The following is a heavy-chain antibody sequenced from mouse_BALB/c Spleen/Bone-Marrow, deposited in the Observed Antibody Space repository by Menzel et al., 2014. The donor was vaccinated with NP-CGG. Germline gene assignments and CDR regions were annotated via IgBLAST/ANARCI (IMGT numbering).Heavy chain of an antibody. CDR1: GFNIKDAY. CDR2: IAPANGNT. D-gene: IGHD1-3*01. J-gene: IGHJ3*01. Sequence: LVESGAELVKPGASVKLSCTASGFNIKDAYMHWVKQRPAQGPEWIGRIAPANGNTEYDPKFLDKATITADTSSNAAYLQLSSLASEDTAVYYCARSPGEVNYWGQGTLVTVSA. V-gene: IGHV14-3*02. CDR3: ARSPGEVNY.